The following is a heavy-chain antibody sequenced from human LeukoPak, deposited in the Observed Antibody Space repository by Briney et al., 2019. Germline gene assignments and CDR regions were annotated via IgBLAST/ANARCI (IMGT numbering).Heavy chain of an antibody. CDR3: AKAKSARTGWFDP. CDR2: ITYDGTYK. V-gene: IGHV3-30*02. Sequence: GGSLRLSCAASGFTFSSYAMSWVRQAPGKGLEWVTFITYDGTYKYYGDSVKGRFTISRDNSKNTLYLQMNTLRPDDTAMYYCAKAKSARTGWFDPWGQGTLVTVSS. J-gene: IGHJ5*02. CDR1: GFTFSSYA. D-gene: IGHD3-10*01.